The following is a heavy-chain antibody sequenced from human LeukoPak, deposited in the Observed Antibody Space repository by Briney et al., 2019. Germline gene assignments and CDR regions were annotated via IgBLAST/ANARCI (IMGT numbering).Heavy chain of an antibody. CDR1: GYRFTTYW. V-gene: IGHV5-51*01. D-gene: IGHD3-22*01. CDR2: IYPGDSDT. CDR3: ARRYGYDSTGYYDY. J-gene: IGHJ4*02. Sequence: GESLKISCKGSGYRFTTYWIGWVRQMPGKGLEWMGIIYPGDSDTRYSPSFQGQVTISADKSITTAYLQWSSLKASDTAIYYCARRYGYDSTGYYDYWGQGTLVTISS.